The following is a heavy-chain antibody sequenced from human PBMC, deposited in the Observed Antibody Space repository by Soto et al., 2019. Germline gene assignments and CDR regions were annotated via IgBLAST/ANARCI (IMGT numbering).Heavy chain of an antibody. CDR2: INTDNGNT. CDR3: ARDQGITTLGVYSMYYYGMDV. CDR1: GYTLTNAG. Sequence: ASVKVSCKASGYTLTNAGISWVRQAPGQGLEWLGWINTDNGNTNYAQHLQGRVTLTTDTSTSTAYMDLRSLRSDDTAVYYCARDQGITTLGVYSMYYYGMDVW. V-gene: IGHV1-18*01. D-gene: IGHD3-3*01. J-gene: IGHJ6*01.